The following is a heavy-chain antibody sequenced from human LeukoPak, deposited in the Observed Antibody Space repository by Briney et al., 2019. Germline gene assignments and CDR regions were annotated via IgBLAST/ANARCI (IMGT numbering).Heavy chain of an antibody. CDR1: GGSFSGYY. D-gene: IGHD3-22*01. CDR3: ARGAVITYYGMDV. Sequence: PSETLSLTCAVYGGSFSGYYWSWIRQPPGEGLEWIGEINHSGSTNYNPSLKSRVTISVDTSKNQFSLKLSSVTAADTAVYYCARGAVITYYGMDVWGQGTTVTVSS. CDR2: INHSGST. V-gene: IGHV4-34*01. J-gene: IGHJ6*02.